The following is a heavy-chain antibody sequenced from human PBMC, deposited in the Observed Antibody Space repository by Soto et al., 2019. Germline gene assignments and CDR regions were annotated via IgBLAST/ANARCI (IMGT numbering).Heavy chain of an antibody. V-gene: IGHV3-74*01. Sequence: PGGSLRLSCAASGFTFSNDWMHWVRQAAGKGLVWVSRINMDGTSTNYADSVKGRFTISRDNAKNTLYLQMDSLRAEDTAVYYCARAYVDTAMVKQGGIRYYYYYGMDAWGQGTTVTVSS. CDR1: GFTFSNDW. J-gene: IGHJ6*02. D-gene: IGHD5-18*01. CDR2: INMDGTST. CDR3: ARAYVDTAMVKQGGIRYYYYYGMDA.